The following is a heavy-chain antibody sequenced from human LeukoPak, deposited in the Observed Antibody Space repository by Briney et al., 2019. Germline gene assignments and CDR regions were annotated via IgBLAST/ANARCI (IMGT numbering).Heavy chain of an antibody. CDR1: GYTFTGYY. D-gene: IGHD6-13*01. Sequence: ASVKVSCKASGYTFTGYYMHWVRQAPGQGLEWMGWINPNSGGTNYAQKFQGRVTMTRDTSISTAYMELSRLRSDDTAVYYCARDGLHSSSWEYYYYYMDVWGKGTTVTVSS. J-gene: IGHJ6*03. CDR2: INPNSGGT. CDR3: ARDGLHSSSWEYYYYYMDV. V-gene: IGHV1-2*02.